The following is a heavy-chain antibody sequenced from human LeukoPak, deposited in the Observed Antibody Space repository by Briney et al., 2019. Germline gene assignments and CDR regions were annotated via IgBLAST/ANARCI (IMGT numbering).Heavy chain of an antibody. Sequence: SETLSLTCTVSGGSISSSSYYWGWIRQPPGKGLEWIGSIYYSGSTYYKPSLKSRVTISVDTSKNQFSLKLSSVTAADTAVYNCARLGKRLNLAVAGKGNYYYMDVWGKGTTVTISS. CDR3: ARLGKRLNLAVAGKGNYYYMDV. D-gene: IGHD6-19*01. CDR2: IYYSGST. CDR1: GGSISSSSYY. V-gene: IGHV4-39*07. J-gene: IGHJ6*03.